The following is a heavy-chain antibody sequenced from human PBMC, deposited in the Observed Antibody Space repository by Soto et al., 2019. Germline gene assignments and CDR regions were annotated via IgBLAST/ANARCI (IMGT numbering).Heavy chain of an antibody. Sequence: GESLKISCKGSGYSFTTNWIGWVRQMPGKGLEWMGIIYPGDSDTRYSPSSQGRVTISADKSITTAYLHWSNLQASDTAPYYCARHFSPDSPEYYYYSMDVWGQGTTVTVSS. CDR2: IYPGDSDT. D-gene: IGHD3-3*01. CDR3: ARHFSPDSPEYYYYSMDV. CDR1: GYSFTTNW. J-gene: IGHJ6*02. V-gene: IGHV5-51*01.